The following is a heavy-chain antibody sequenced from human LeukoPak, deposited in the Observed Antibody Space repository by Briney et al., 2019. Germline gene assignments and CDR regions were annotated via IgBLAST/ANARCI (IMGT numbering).Heavy chain of an antibody. V-gene: IGHV3-53*01. Sequence: PGGSLRLSCAASGFTFSSYSMNWVRQAPGKGLERVSIIFAGGDVYYADSVKGRFTISRDNVKNMVFLQMNRLTGEDTALYYCARVSFYAFDTWGQGTRVTVSS. D-gene: IGHD2/OR15-2a*01. CDR2: IFAGGDV. J-gene: IGHJ3*02. CDR3: ARVSFYAFDT. CDR1: GFTFSSYS.